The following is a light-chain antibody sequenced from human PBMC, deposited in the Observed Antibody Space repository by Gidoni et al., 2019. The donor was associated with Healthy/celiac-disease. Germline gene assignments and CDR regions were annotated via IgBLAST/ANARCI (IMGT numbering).Light chain of an antibody. CDR2: DAS. J-gene: IGKJ2*01. CDR3: QQRSNWPKST. CDR1: PSVSSY. V-gene: IGKV3-11*01. Sequence: EIVLTQSPATLSFSPGERATLSCRASPSVSSYLAWYQQKPGQAPRLLIYDASNRATGIPARFSGSGSWTDFTLTISSLEPEDFAVYYCQQRSNWPKSTFXQXTKLEIK.